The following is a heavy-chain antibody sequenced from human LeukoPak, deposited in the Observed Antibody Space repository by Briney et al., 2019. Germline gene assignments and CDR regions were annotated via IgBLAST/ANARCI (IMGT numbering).Heavy chain of an antibody. CDR3: ARGVMPTYYDILTGSHLTGGNWFDP. V-gene: IGHV1-2*04. CDR2: INPNSGGT. Sequence: GASVKVSCKASGYTFTDYYMHWVRQAPGQGLEWMGWINPNSGGTNYAQKFQGWVTMTRDTSISTAYMELSRLRSDDTAVYYCARGVMPTYYDILTGSHLTGGNWFDPWGQGTLVTVSS. CDR1: GYTFTDYY. J-gene: IGHJ5*02. D-gene: IGHD3-9*01.